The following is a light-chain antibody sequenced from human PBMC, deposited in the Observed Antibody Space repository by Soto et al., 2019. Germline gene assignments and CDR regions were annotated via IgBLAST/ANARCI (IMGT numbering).Light chain of an antibody. CDR3: QQYGSSPRT. CDR1: QSVSSSY. V-gene: IGKV3-20*01. J-gene: IGKJ1*01. Sequence: EIVLTKSPGTLSLSPGERATLSCRASQSVSSSYLAWYQQKPGQAPRLLIYGASSRDTGIPDRFSGSGSGTDFTLTISRLEPEDFAVYYCQQYGSSPRTFGQGTKVEIK. CDR2: GAS.